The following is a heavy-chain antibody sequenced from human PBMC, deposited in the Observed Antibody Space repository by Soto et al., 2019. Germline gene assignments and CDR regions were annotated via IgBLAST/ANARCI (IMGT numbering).Heavy chain of an antibody. CDR1: GFTFSSYS. CDR2: ISSSSSYI. Sequence: EVQLVESGGGLVKPGGSLRLSCAASGFTFSSYSMNWVRQAPGKGLEWVSSISSSSSYIYYADSVKGRFTISRDNAKNSLYLQMNSLRAEDTAVYYCARAGENDFWGGYSFAPWGQGTLVTVSS. CDR3: ARAGENDFWGGYSFAP. J-gene: IGHJ5*02. V-gene: IGHV3-21*01. D-gene: IGHD3-3*01.